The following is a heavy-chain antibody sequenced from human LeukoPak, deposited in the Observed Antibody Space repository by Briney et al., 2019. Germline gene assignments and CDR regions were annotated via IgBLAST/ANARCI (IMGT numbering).Heavy chain of an antibody. D-gene: IGHD6-13*01. J-gene: IGHJ4*02. V-gene: IGHV3-7*01. Sequence: PGGSLRLSCAASEFTLSNYWLSWVRQAPGKGLDWVANIKEDGSVKTYVASVKGRFTISRDNAKNSLYLQMNSLRAEDTAVYYCAREVPGGSSWFDYWGQGTLVTVSS. CDR3: AREVPGGSSWFDY. CDR2: IKEDGSVK. CDR1: EFTLSNYW.